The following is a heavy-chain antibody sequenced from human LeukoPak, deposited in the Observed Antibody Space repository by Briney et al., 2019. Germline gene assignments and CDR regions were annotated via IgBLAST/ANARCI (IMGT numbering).Heavy chain of an antibody. CDR1: GFTFDDYG. D-gene: IGHD3-10*01. CDR3: ATEDYYGSGNDY. J-gene: IGHJ4*02. Sequence: GGSLRLSCAASGFTFDDYGMSWGRQAPGKGLEWVSGINWNGGSTGYADSVKGRFTISRDNAKNSLYLQMNSLRAEDTAVYYCATEDYYGSGNDYWGQGTLVTDPS. V-gene: IGHV3-20*04. CDR2: INWNGGST.